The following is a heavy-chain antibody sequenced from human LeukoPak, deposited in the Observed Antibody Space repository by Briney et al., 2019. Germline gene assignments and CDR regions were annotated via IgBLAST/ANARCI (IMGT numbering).Heavy chain of an antibody. D-gene: IGHD3-22*01. V-gene: IGHV4-39*01. J-gene: IGHJ3*02. Sequence: SETLSLTCTVSGGSMRSGTYYWDWIRQPPGKGLEWIGSSYYSGNTYYNPSLKSRVTISVDTSKKQFSLKLSSVTAAVTAVYYCARRPYASGYAFDIWGQGTMVTVS. CDR1: GGSMRSGTYY. CDR2: SYYSGNT. CDR3: ARRPYASGYAFDI.